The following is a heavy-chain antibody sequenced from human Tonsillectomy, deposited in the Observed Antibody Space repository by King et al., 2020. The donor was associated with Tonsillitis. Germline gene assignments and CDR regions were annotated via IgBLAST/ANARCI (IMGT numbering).Heavy chain of an antibody. Sequence: VQLVQSGAEVKKPGASVKVSCKASGYTFTGYYMHWVRQAPGQGLEWMGWINPNSGGTNYAQKFQGRVTMTRDTSISTAYMELSRLRSDDTAVYYCARDMDVLWFGEVLFQGPVDYWGQGTLVTVSS. CDR1: GYTFTGYY. V-gene: IGHV1-2*02. CDR3: ARDMDVLWFGEVLFQGPVDY. J-gene: IGHJ4*01. D-gene: IGHD3-10*01. CDR2: INPNSGGT.